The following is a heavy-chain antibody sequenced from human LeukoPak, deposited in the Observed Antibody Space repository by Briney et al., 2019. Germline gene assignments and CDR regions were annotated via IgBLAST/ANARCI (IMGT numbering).Heavy chain of an antibody. CDR3: ATRGDILTGYPYYFDY. V-gene: IGHV3-30*03. CDR1: GFTFSSYG. D-gene: IGHD3-9*01. CDR2: ISYDGSNK. Sequence: GRSLRLSCAASGFTFSSYGMHCVRQAPGKGLEWVAVISYDGSNKYYADSVEGRFTISRDNSKNTLYLQMNSLRAEDTAVYYCATRGDILTGYPYYFDYWGQGTLVTVSS. J-gene: IGHJ4*02.